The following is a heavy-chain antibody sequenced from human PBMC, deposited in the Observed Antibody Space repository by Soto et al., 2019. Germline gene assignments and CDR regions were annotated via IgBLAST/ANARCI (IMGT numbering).Heavy chain of an antibody. J-gene: IGHJ4*02. CDR3: AKDGSHNFDY. V-gene: IGHV3-30*18. CDR1: GFTFSTNA. CDR2: MSNDGSNE. D-gene: IGHD1-26*01. Sequence: QVQLVESGGGVVRPGGSLRLSCAAPGFTFSTNAMHWFRQAQGKGLEWVALMSNDGSNEYYADSVKGRFTISRDISKNTLYLQMNSLRAEDTAVYYCAKDGSHNFDYWGQGTLVTVSS.